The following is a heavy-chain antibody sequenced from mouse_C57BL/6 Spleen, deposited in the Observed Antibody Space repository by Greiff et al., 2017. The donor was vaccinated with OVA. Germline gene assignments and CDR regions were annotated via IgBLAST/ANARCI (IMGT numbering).Heavy chain of an antibody. CDR1: GFTFSNYW. CDR3: TEDYGYFDY. CDR2: IRSKSDNYAT. J-gene: IGHJ2*01. V-gene: IGHV6-3*01. Sequence: EVKLLESGAGLVQPGGSMKLSCVASGFTFSNYWMNWVRQSPEKGLEWVAQIRSKSDNYATHYAVSVKGRFTISRDDSKSIVYLQMNNLRAEDTGIYCCTEDYGYFDYWGQGTTLTVSS. D-gene: IGHD2-4*01.